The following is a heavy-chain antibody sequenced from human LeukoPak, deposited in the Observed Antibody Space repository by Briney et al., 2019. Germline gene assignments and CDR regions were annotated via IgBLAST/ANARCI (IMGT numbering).Heavy chain of an antibody. V-gene: IGHV3-53*01. J-gene: IGHJ4*02. CDR3: ARAQLVVVAATPEYYFDY. Sequence: GGSLRLSCAASGFTVSNNYMSWVRQAPGKGLEWVSLIYSGGTTYYADSVKGRFTISRDNSKNTLYLQMNSLRAEDTAVYYCARAQLVVVAATPEYYFDYWGQGTLVTVSS. CDR1: GFTVSNNY. CDR2: IYSGGTT. D-gene: IGHD2-15*01.